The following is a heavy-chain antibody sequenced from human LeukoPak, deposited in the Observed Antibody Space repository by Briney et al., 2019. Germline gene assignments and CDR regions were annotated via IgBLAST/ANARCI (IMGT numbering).Heavy chain of an antibody. J-gene: IGHJ4*02. CDR2: IYYSGST. D-gene: IGHD3-10*01. V-gene: IGHV4-30-4*08. CDR1: GGSISSYY. CDR3: ARGITS. Sequence: TSETLSLTCTVSGGSISSYYWSWIRQPPGKGLEWIGYIYYSGSTYYNPSLKSRVTISVDTSKNQFSLKLSSVTAADTAVYYCARGITSWGQGTLVTVSS.